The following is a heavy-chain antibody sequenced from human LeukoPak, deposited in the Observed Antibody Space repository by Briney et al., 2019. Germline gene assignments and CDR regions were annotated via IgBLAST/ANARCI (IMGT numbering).Heavy chain of an antibody. CDR3: ARGSIQLWVLTQIDY. J-gene: IGHJ4*02. D-gene: IGHD5-18*01. Sequence: GRSLRLSCAASGFTFSSYAMHWVRQAPGKGLEWVAVISYDGSNKYYEDSVKGRFTISRDNSKNTLYLQMNSLRAEDTAVYYCARGSIQLWVLTQIDYWGQGTLVTVSS. V-gene: IGHV3-30*04. CDR1: GFTFSSYA. CDR2: ISYDGSNK.